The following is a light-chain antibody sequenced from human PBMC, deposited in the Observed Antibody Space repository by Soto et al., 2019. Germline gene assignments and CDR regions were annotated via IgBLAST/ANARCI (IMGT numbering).Light chain of an antibody. J-gene: IGKJ5*01. V-gene: IGKV1-5*03. CDR2: AAS. CDR1: QSISIW. CDR3: QQRNTWPPIT. Sequence: DIQMTQSPSALSASIGDRVTITCRASQSISIWLAWYQQKPGKAPKLLIYAASSLESGVPARFSGSGSGTDFTLTISSLEPEDFALYYCQQRNTWPPITFGQGTRLEIK.